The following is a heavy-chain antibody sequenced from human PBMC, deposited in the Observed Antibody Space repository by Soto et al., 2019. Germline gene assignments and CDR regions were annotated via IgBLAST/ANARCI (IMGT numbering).Heavy chain of an antibody. CDR2: IWYDGSNK. CDR3: ARPARHYYDSSGYPRSHGMDV. J-gene: IGHJ6*02. V-gene: IGHV3-33*01. D-gene: IGHD3-22*01. Sequence: PGGSLRLSCAASGFTFSSYGMHWVRQAPGKGLEWVAVIWYDGSNKYYADSVKGRFTISRDNSENTLYLQMNSLRAEDTAAYYCARPARHYYDSSGYPRSHGMDVWGQGTTVTVSS. CDR1: GFTFSSYG.